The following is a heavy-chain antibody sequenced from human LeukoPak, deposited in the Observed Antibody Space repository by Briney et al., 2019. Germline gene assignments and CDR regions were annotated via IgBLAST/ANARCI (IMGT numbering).Heavy chain of an antibody. CDR1: GGSISSYY. CDR2: IDYIRTT. CDR3: ARSYSSSDHYYYYGMDV. Sequence: PSETLSLTCTVSGGSISSYYWNWIRQPPGKGLEWIGYIDYIRTTDYNPSLKSRVTISLDTSKNRFSLKLSSVTAADTAMYYCARSYSSSDHYYYYGMDVWGQGTTVTVSS. D-gene: IGHD6-13*01. J-gene: IGHJ6*02. V-gene: IGHV4-59*08.